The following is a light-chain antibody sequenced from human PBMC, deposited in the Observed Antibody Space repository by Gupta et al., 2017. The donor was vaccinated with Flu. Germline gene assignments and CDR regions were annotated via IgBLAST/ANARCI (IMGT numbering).Light chain of an antibody. CDR1: QSVLYNSNNKNY. V-gene: IGKV4-1*01. CDR2: WAS. J-gene: IGKJ1*01. CDR3: QQYDSTPQT. Sequence: DIVMTQSPDSLAVSLGERATINCKSSQSVLYNSNNKNYLAWYQQKPGQPPKMLICWASTRESGVPDRFSGSGSGTDFTLTISILHAEDVAVYYCQQYDSTPQTFGQGTKVEIK.